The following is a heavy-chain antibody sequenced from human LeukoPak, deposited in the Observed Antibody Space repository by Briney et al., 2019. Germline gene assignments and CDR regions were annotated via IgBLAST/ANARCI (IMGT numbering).Heavy chain of an antibody. V-gene: IGHV3-13*01. CDR3: TRGAGSSGWDPFDY. Sequence: GGSLRLSCAASGFTFSSYDMHWVRHATGKGLEWVSGIGTAGDTYYPGSVKGRFTISRENAKNSLYLQMNSLRAGDTAVYYCTRGAGSSGWDPFDYWGEGTLVTVSS. J-gene: IGHJ4*02. CDR1: GFTFSSYD. D-gene: IGHD6-19*01. CDR2: IGTAGDT.